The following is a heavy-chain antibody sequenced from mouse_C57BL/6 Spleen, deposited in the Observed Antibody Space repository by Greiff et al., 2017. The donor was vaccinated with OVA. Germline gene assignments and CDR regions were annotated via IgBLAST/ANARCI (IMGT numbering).Heavy chain of an antibody. CDR1: GFTFSDYY. V-gene: IGHV5-16*01. J-gene: IGHJ2*01. CDR2: INYDGSST. Sequence: EVQRVESEGGLVQPGSSMKLSCTASGFTFSDYYMAWVRQVPEKGLEWVANINYDGSSTYYLDSLKSRFIISRDNAKNILYLQMSRLKSEDTATYYSAREIDYYGSSYMGYFDYWGQGTTLTVSS. CDR3: AREIDYYGSSYMGYFDY. D-gene: IGHD1-1*01.